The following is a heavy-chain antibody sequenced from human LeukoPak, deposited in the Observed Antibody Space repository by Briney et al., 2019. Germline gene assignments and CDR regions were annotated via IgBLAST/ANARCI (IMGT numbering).Heavy chain of an antibody. V-gene: IGHV4-34*01. CDR2: INHSGST. Sequence: SETLPLTCAVYGGSFSGYYWSWIRQPPGKGLEWIGEINHSGSTNYNPSLKSRVTISVDTSKNQFSLKLSSVTAADTAVYYCARRTSSSWYFDYWGQGTLVTVSS. CDR3: ARRTSSSWYFDY. J-gene: IGHJ4*02. D-gene: IGHD6-13*01. CDR1: GGSFSGYY.